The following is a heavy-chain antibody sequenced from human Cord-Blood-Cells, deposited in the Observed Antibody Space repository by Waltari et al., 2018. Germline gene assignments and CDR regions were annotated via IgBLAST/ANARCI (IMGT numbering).Heavy chain of an antibody. V-gene: IGHV4-34*01. D-gene: IGHD2-2*01. CDR3: ASFPYCSSTSCYDY. CDR1: GGYFSGYY. Sequence: QVQLQQWGAGLLKPSEPLSLPCAVYGGYFSGYYWSWIRQPPGKGLEWIGEINHSGSTNYNPSLKSRVTISVDTSKNQFSLKLSSVTAADTAVYYCASFPYCSSTSCYDYWGQGTLVTVSS. CDR2: INHSGST. J-gene: IGHJ4*02.